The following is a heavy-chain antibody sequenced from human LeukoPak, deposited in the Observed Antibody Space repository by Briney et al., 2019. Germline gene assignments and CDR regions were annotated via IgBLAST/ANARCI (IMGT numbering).Heavy chain of an antibody. V-gene: IGHV3-15*04. CDR2: TVSEIDGGTS. CDR3: TTDEDWNYARKDV. J-gene: IGHJ6*02. D-gene: IGHD1-7*01. CDR1: GFTFGDTW. Sequence: PGGSLRLSCAASGFTFGDTWMNWVRQVPGKGLEWVGQTVSEIDGGTSDYAAPVKGRFTISRDDSKSTLYLQMNSLKIEDTAVYYCTTDEDWNYARKDVWGQGATVIVSS.